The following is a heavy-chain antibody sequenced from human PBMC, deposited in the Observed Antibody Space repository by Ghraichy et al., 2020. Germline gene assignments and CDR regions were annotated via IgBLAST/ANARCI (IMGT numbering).Heavy chain of an antibody. CDR3: ARVAHCGGDCWGYFDY. Sequence: SVKVSCKASGGTFSSYAISWVRQAPGQGLEWMGGIIPIFGTANYAQKFQGRVTITADESTSTAYMELSSLRSEDTAVYYCARVAHCGGDCWGYFDYWCQGTLVTVSS. D-gene: IGHD2-21*02. CDR2: IIPIFGTA. CDR1: GGTFSSYA. J-gene: IGHJ4*02. V-gene: IGHV1-69*13.